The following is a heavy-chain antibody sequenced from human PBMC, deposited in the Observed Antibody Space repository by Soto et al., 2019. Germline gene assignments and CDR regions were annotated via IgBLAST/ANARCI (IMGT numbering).Heavy chain of an antibody. J-gene: IGHJ4*02. CDR2: ISSSGITI. Sequence: QVQLVEPGGGLVKPGGSLRLSCAASGFTFSDYYMSWIRQAPGKGLEWVSYISSSGITISYADSVKGRFTISRENAKKSLYLQMNSLRAEDTAVYFCARNAYSFATPGDLGQGTLVTVAS. V-gene: IGHV3-11*01. CDR3: ARNAYSFATPGD. CDR1: GFTFSDYY. D-gene: IGHD5-18*01.